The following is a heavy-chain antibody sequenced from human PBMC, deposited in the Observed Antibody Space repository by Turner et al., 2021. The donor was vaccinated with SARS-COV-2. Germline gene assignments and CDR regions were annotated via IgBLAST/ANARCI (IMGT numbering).Heavy chain of an antibody. Sequence: SLSLSCAASGFTFSFYWMSWVRQAPGQGLVWVANIKQDGSEKYYVDSVKGRFTISRDNAKNSLYLLMNSLRAEDTAVYYCARLAGSSWHFDYWGQGTLVTVSS. J-gene: IGHJ4*02. CDR3: ARLAGSSWHFDY. CDR2: IKQDGSEK. V-gene: IGHV3-7*01. CDR1: GFTFSFYW. D-gene: IGHD6-13*01.